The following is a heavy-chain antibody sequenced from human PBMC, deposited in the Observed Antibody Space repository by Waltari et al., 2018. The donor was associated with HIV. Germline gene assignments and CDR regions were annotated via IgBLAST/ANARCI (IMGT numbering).Heavy chain of an antibody. CDR2: IYYSGST. CDR3: ARDHPISSGWTEDAFDI. V-gene: IGHV4-59*01. CDR1: GGSISSYY. D-gene: IGHD6-19*01. Sequence: QVQLQESGPGLVKPSETLSLTCTVSGGSISSYYWSWIRQPPGKGLEWIGYIYYSGSTNYNPSLKSRVTISVDTSKNQFSLKLSSVTAADTAVYYCARDHPISSGWTEDAFDIWGQGTMVTVSS. J-gene: IGHJ3*02.